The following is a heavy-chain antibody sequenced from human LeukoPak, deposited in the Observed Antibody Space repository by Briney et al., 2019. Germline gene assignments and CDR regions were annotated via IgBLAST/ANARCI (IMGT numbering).Heavy chain of an antibody. CDR3: ARGGLAYDSSGYYHPLNSYYFDY. CDR2: ISWNSGSI. V-gene: IGHV3-9*01. D-gene: IGHD3-22*01. Sequence: PGRSLRLSCAASGFTFDDCAMHWVRQAPGKGLEWVSGISWNSGSIGYADSVKGRFTISRDNSKNTLYLQMNSPRAEDTAVYYCARGGLAYDSSGYYHPLNSYYFDYWGQGTLVTVSS. CDR1: GFTFDDCA. J-gene: IGHJ4*02.